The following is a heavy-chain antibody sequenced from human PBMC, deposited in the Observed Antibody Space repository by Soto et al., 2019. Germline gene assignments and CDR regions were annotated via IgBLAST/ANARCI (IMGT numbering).Heavy chain of an antibody. CDR3: ARGVNGYYYVDY. CDR2: ITRDGSST. Sequence: EVQLVESGGGLVQPGGSLRLSCAASGFSLSDYWMHWVRQAPGEGLVWLSRITRDGSSTNYADSVKGRFTISRDNAKNTLYLQVISLRGEGTAVYYCARGVNGYYYVDYWGQGTLVTVSS. V-gene: IGHV3-74*01. D-gene: IGHD5-18*01. CDR1: GFSLSDYW. J-gene: IGHJ4*02.